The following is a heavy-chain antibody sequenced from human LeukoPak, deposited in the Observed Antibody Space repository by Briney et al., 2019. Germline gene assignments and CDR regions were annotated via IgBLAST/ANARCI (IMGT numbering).Heavy chain of an antibody. V-gene: IGHV3-48*01. CDR1: GFTFSSYS. CDR3: ARGPNGYYDSSGYYDY. D-gene: IGHD3-22*01. J-gene: IGHJ4*02. CDR2: ISSSSSTI. Sequence: GGSLRLSCAASGFTFSSYSMNWVRQAPGKGLEWVSYISSSSSTIYYADSVKGRFTISRDNAKNSLYLQMNSLRAEDTAVYYCARGPNGYYDSSGYYDYWGQGTLVTVSS.